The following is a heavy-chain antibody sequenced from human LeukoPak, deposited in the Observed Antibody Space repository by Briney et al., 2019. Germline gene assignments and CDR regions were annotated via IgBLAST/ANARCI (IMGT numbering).Heavy chain of an antibody. Sequence: GGSLRLSCAASGFTFSSYGMHWVRQAPGKGLEWVAVISYDGSNKYYADSVKGRFTISRDNYKNTLYLQMNSLRAEDTAVYYCAKARNRYCSSTSCFYGMDVWGQGTTVTVSS. D-gene: IGHD2-2*01. J-gene: IGHJ6*02. V-gene: IGHV3-30*18. CDR1: GFTFSSYG. CDR3: AKARNRYCSSTSCFYGMDV. CDR2: ISYDGSNK.